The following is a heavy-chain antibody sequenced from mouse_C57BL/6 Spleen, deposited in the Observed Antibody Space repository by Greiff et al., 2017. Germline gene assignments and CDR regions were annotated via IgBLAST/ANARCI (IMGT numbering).Heavy chain of an antibody. V-gene: IGHV1-26*01. CDR3: VREGDSWFAD. D-gene: IGHD3-3*01. CDR2: INPNNGGT. J-gene: IGHJ3*01. Sequence: EVQLQQSGPELVKPGASVKISCKASGYTFTDYYMNWVKQSHGKSLEWIGDINPNNGGTSYNQKFKGKATLTADKSSSTAYMDIRSLTSEDSAVYYCVREGDSWFADWGTGTLVTVSA. CDR1: GYTFTDYY.